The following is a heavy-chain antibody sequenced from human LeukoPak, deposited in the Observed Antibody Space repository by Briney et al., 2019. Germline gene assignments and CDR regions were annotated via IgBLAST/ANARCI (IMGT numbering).Heavy chain of an antibody. CDR2: VHYSGST. CDR3: ARGGCSGGSCYGDWFDP. D-gene: IGHD2-15*01. J-gene: IGHJ5*02. Sequence: SETLSLTCSVSGGSISSSSDYWGWIRQPPGKGLEWIGSVHYSGSTYYNPSLKSRVTISVDTSKNQFSLRLNSVTAADTAVYYCARGGCSGGSCYGDWFDPWGQGTLVTVSS. CDR1: GGSISSSSDY. V-gene: IGHV4-39*07.